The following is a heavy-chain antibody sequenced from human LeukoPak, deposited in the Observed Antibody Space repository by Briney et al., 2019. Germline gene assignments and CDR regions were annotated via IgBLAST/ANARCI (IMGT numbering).Heavy chain of an antibody. V-gene: IGHV3-53*01. Sequence: PGGSLRLSCAASGFIFDDYAMHWVRQAPGKGLEWVSVIYSGGSTYYADSVKGRFTISRDNSKNTLYLQMNSLRAEDTAVYYCARDNRVGATTNWGQGTLVTVSS. CDR3: ARDNRVGATTN. J-gene: IGHJ4*02. CDR2: IYSGGST. D-gene: IGHD1-26*01. CDR1: GFIFDDYA.